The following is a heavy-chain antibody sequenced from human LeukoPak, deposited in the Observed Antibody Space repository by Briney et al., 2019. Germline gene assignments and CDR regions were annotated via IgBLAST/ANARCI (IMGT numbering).Heavy chain of an antibody. D-gene: IGHD2-15*01. CDR3: AKQKGYCSGGSCYYSDY. CDR1: GFTFSSYA. V-gene: IGHV3-23*01. Sequence: GGSLRLSCAASGFTFSSYAMSWVRQAPGKGLEWVSTLSGSGASTSYADSVKGRFTISRDNSKNTLYLQMNSLRAEDTARYYCAKQKGYCSGGSCYYSDYWGPGTLVTVSS. CDR2: LSGSGAST. J-gene: IGHJ4*02.